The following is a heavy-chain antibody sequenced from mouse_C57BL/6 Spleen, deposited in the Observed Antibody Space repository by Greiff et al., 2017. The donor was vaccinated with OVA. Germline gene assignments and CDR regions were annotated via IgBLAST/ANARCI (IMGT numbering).Heavy chain of an antibody. D-gene: IGHD2-2*01. V-gene: IGHV1-18*01. CDR2: INPNNGGT. CDR1: GYTFTDYN. J-gene: IGHJ3*01. CDR3: ASGYGLFAY. Sequence: VQLQQSGPELVKPGASVKIPCKASGYTFTDYNMDWVKQSHGKSLEWIGDINPNNGGTIYNQKFKGKATLTVDKSSSTAYMELRSLTSEDTAVYYCASGYGLFAYWGQGTLGTVSA.